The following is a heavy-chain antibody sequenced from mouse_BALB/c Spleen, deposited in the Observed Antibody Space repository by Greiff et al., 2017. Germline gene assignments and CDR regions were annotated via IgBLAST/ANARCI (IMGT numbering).Heavy chain of an antibody. CDR2: INPYNDGT. V-gene: IGHV1-14*01. CDR1: GYTFTSYV. D-gene: IGHD2-4*01. CDR3: ARGSTMSTAAWFAY. J-gene: IGHJ3*01. Sequence: VQLQQSGPELVKPGASVKMSCKASGYTFTSYVMHWVKQKPGQGLEWIGYINPYNDGTKYNEKFKGKATLTSDKSSSTAYMELSSLTSEDSAVYYCARGSTMSTAAWFAYWGQGTLVTVSA.